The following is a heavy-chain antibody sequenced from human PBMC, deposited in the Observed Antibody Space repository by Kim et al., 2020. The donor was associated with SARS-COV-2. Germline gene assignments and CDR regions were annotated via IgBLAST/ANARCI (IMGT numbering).Heavy chain of an antibody. J-gene: IGHJ4*02. V-gene: IGHV1-3*01. Sequence: SQKFQGRVTITRDTSASTAYMELSSLRSEDTAVYYCARDLHDSSGYYDYWGQGTLVTVSS. CDR3: ARDLHDSSGYYDY. D-gene: IGHD3-22*01.